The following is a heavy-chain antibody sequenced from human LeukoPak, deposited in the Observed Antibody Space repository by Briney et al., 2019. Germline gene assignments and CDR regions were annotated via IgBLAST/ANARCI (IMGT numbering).Heavy chain of an antibody. CDR3: ARDSRITMVRGVMGY. J-gene: IGHJ4*02. V-gene: IGHV1-46*01. Sequence: ASVKVSCKASGYTFPSYSMHWVRQAPGQGLEWMGIINPSGGSTRYAQKFQGRVTMTRDTSTSTVYIELSSLRSEDTAVYYCARDSRITMVRGVMGYWGQGTLVTVSS. D-gene: IGHD3-10*01. CDR1: GYTFPSYS. CDR2: INPSGGST.